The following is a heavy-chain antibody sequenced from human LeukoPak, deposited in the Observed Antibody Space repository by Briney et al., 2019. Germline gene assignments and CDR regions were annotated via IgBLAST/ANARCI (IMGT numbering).Heavy chain of an antibody. CDR3: ARDGREAMLDY. J-gene: IGHJ4*02. CDR2: ISGSSSTI. CDR1: GFTFSSYA. V-gene: IGHV3-48*02. Sequence: GGSLRLSCAASGFTFSSYAMSWVRQAPGRGLEWVSGISGSSSTIYYADSVKGRFTISRDNAKNSLYLQVNSLRDEDTAVYYCARDGREAMLDYWGQGTLVTVSS.